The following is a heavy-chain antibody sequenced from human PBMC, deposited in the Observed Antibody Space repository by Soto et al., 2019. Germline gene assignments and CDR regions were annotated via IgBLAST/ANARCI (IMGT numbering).Heavy chain of an antibody. Sequence: PGGSLRLCCAASGFTFSSYAMSWGRQAPGKGLEWVSAISGSGGSTYYADSVKGRFTISRDNSKNTLYLQMNSLRAEDTAVYYGAKDVATITSYFDYWGQGNLVTVSS. CDR2: ISGSGGST. CDR1: GFTFSSYA. J-gene: IGHJ4*02. CDR3: AKDVATITSYFDY. V-gene: IGHV3-23*01. D-gene: IGHD5-12*01.